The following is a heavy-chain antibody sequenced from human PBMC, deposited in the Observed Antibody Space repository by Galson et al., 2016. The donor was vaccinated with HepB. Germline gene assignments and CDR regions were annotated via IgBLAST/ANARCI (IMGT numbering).Heavy chain of an antibody. CDR3: ARGPSTTRTFDY. D-gene: IGHD2-2*01. CDR2: ISTNNGNT. CDR1: GYTFTSHG. Sequence: SVKVSCKASGYTFTSHGVSWVRQAPGQGLEWMGRISTNNGNTNYEEKFQGRVTVTTDTSTSTAYMELRSLRSDDTAVYYCARGPSTTRTFDYWGQGTLVTVSS. V-gene: IGHV1-18*01. J-gene: IGHJ4*02.